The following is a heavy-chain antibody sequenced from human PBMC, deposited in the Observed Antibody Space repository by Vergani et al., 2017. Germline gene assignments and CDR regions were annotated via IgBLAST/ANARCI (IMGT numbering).Heavy chain of an antibody. J-gene: IGHJ3*02. CDR1: GFTFSSYS. CDR3: AKDISGAVAGRKAFDI. V-gene: IGHV3-21*01. D-gene: IGHD6-19*01. CDR2: ISSSSSYI. Sequence: EVQLVESGGGLVKPGGSLRLSCAASGFTFSSYSMNWVRQAPGKGLEWVSSISSSSSYIYYADSVKGRFTISRDNAKNSLYLQMNSLRAEDTAVYYCAKDISGAVAGRKAFDIWGQGTMVTVSS.